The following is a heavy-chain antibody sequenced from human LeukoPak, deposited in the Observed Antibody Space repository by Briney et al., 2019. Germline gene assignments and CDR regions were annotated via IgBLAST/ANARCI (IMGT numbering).Heavy chain of an antibody. D-gene: IGHD2/OR15-2a*01. CDR1: GGAIGSDGSG. J-gene: IGHJ4*02. Sequence: SETLSLTCSVSGGAIGSDGSGWNWIRHHPGKGLEWIGDIYYSGSASYNPSLKSRVTISVNTSKNQFSLRLSSVTAADTAVYYCARGSFYGFSGDSWGQGSLVTVSS. CDR3: ARGSFYGFSGDS. V-gene: IGHV4-31*03. CDR2: IYYSGSA.